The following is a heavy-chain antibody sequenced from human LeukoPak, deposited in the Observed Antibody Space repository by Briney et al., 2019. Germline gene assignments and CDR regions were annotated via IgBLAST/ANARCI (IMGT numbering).Heavy chain of an antibody. CDR2: MNPNSGNT. CDR1: GYTFTASY. D-gene: IGHD4-17*01. CDR3: ATQNDYGDKVHDY. V-gene: IGHV1-8*02. Sequence: ASVKVSCKASGYTFTASYIHWVRQAPGQGLEWMGWMNPNSGNTGYAQKFQGRVTMTRNTSISTAYMELSSLRSEDTAVYYCATQNDYGDKVHDYWGQGTLVTVSS. J-gene: IGHJ4*02.